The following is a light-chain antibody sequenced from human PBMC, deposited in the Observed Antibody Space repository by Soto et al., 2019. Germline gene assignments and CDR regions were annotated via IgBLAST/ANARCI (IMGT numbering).Light chain of an antibody. Sequence: DIQMTEAPDSVSTSVGDRVTITCRTSQSVSTYLNWYQQRPGKAPKLLIYGASSLQSGVPSRFSGSGSGTHFTLTISSLQPEDFATYYCQEGSTLLTFGGGTKVDIX. CDR3: QEGSTLLT. V-gene: IGKV1-39*01. J-gene: IGKJ4*01. CDR2: GAS. CDR1: QSVSTY.